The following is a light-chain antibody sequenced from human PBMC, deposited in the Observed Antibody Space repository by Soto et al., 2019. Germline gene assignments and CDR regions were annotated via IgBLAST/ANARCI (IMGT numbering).Light chain of an antibody. J-gene: IGLJ2*01. CDR2: NNN. CDR3: AAWDGSLNGVL. CDR1: NSNIGSNP. Sequence: QSVLTQPPSASGIPGQRVTISCSGGNSNIGSNPVNWYQQLPGTAPKLLIYNNNQRPSGVPDRFSGSKSGTSASLAISGLQSEDEADYYCAAWDGSLNGVLFGGGTKLTVL. V-gene: IGLV1-44*01.